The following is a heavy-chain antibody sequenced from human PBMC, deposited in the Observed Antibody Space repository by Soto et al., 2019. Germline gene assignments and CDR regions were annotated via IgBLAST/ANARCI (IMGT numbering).Heavy chain of an antibody. CDR1: GFTFSSYA. CDR3: AKVVVVPAAMFDY. CDR2: ISGSGGST. V-gene: IGHV3-23*01. J-gene: IGHJ4*02. D-gene: IGHD2-2*01. Sequence: EVQLLESGGGLVQPGGSLRLSCAASGFTFSSYAMSWVRQAPGKGLEWVTAISGSGGSTYYADSVKGRFTISRENSKNTLYLQMNSRGAEDTAVYYCAKVVVVPAAMFDYWGQGTLVTVSS.